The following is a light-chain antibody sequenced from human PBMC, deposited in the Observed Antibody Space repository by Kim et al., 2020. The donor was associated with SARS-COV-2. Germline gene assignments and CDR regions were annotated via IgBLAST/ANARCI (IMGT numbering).Light chain of an antibody. Sequence: EVVMTQSPATLSVSPGERATFSCRASQSVSSSLAWYQQKPGQTPRLLIYGASTRATGIPARFSGSGSGTEFTFTISSLQSEDFAVYYCQQYNNWPPWTFGQGTKVDIK. CDR3: QQYNNWPPWT. CDR2: GAS. CDR1: QSVSSS. J-gene: IGKJ1*01. V-gene: IGKV3-15*01.